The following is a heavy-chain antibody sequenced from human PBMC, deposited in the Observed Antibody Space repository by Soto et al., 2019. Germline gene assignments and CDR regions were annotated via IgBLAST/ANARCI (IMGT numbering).Heavy chain of an antibody. V-gene: IGHV5-10-1*01. Sequence: PGESLKISCKGSGYNFTTYWISWVRQMPGKGLEWMGRIDPTDSYTNYSPSFQGHVTISADKSITTAYLQWSSLKASDTAMYYCARLPRGASFLEYWGQGTQVTVSS. CDR2: IDPTDSYT. D-gene: IGHD2-15*01. CDR3: ARLPRGASFLEY. J-gene: IGHJ4*02. CDR1: GYNFTTYW.